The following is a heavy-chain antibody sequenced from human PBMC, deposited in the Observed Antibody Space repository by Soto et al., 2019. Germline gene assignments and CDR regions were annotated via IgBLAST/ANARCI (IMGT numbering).Heavy chain of an antibody. J-gene: IGHJ4*02. CDR3: ARDILEGAGDYVGGY. CDR1: GGTFSSYA. V-gene: IGHV1-69*13. Sequence: VKVSCKASGGTFSSYAISWVRQAPGQGLEWMGGVIPIFGTANYAQKFQGRVTITADESTSTAYMELSSLRSEDTAVYYCARDILEGAGDYVGGYWGQGTLVTVSS. CDR2: VIPIFGTA. D-gene: IGHD4-17*01.